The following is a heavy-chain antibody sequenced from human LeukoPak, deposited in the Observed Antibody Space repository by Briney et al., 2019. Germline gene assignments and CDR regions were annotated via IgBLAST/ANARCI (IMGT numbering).Heavy chain of an antibody. V-gene: IGHV3-74*01. CDR1: GFTFSSYW. CDR2: INSDGSST. Sequence: GGSLRLSCAASGFTFSSYWMHWVRQAPGKGLAWVSRINSDGSSTSHADSVKGRFTISRDNAKNTLYLQMNSLRAEDTAVYYCARGPYSYDAFDIWGQGTMVTVSS. CDR3: ARGPYSYDAFDI. D-gene: IGHD5-18*01. J-gene: IGHJ3*02.